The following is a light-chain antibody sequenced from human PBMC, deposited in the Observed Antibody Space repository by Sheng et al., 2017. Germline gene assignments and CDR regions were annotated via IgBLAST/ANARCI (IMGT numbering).Light chain of an antibody. V-gene: IGKV1-5*03. CDR1: QDITNS. CDR2: KAS. CDR3: QQYDSYSRT. Sequence: DIQMTQSPSSLSASVGDTVTITCQATQDITNSLNWFQQQPGKAPKLLIYKASSLQSGVPSRFSGSGSGTEFTLTISSLQPDDFATYYCQQYDSYSRTFGQGTKVEIK. J-gene: IGKJ1*01.